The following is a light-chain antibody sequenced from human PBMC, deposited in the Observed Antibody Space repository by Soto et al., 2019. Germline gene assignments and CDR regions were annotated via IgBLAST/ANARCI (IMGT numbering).Light chain of an antibody. CDR2: VAS. V-gene: IGKV1-9*01. CDR1: QGISSY. CDR3: QQRNTYPPRA. J-gene: IGKJ4*01. Sequence: DIQLTQSPSFLSASVGDRVTITCRASQGISSYLAWYQQKPGKAPELLIYVASILQSGVPSRFSGSGSGTEFTLTISSLQPEDFATYYCQQRNTYPPRAFGGGTKVEIK.